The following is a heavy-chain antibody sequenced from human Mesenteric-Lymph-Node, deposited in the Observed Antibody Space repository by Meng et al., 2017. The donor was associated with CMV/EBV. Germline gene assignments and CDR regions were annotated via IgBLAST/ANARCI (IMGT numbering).Heavy chain of an antibody. J-gene: IGHJ5*02. Sequence: SETLSLTCTVSGGSISSYYWGWIRQPPGKGLEWIGSIYYSGSTYYNPSLKSRVTISVDTSKNQFSLNLNSVTAADTAVYYCAGESQQLVAWWFDPWGQGTLVTVSS. D-gene: IGHD6-13*01. CDR1: GGSISSYY. V-gene: IGHV4-39*01. CDR3: AGESQQLVAWWFDP. CDR2: IYYSGST.